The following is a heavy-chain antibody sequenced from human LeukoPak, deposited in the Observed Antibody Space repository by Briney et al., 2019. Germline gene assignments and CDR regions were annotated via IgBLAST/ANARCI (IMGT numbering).Heavy chain of an antibody. Sequence: SETLSLTCTVSGGSITSSSYYWGWIRQPPGKGLEWIGSIYYSGSTYYNPSLKSRVTISVDTSKNQFSLRLSSVTAADTAVYYCANSANYDDNSGYFDYWGQGTLVTVSS. CDR1: GGSITSSSYY. CDR2: IYYSGST. CDR3: ANSANYDDNSGYFDY. J-gene: IGHJ4*02. D-gene: IGHD4-23*01. V-gene: IGHV4-39*01.